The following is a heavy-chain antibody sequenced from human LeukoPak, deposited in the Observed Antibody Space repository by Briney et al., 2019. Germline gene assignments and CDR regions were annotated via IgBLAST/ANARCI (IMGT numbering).Heavy chain of an antibody. CDR1: GGSISSYY. D-gene: IGHD3-3*01. V-gene: IGHV4-4*07. CDR2: IYTSGST. CDR3: ARGFFDYLLYNGGYYWYFYGLDV. J-gene: IGHJ6*02. Sequence: PSETLSLTCTVSGGSISSYYWSWIRQPAGKGLEWIGRIYTSGSTNYNLSLKSRVTISVDTSKNQFSLRLKSVTAADTALYYCARGFFDYLLYNGGYYWYFYGLDVWGQGTMVAVSS.